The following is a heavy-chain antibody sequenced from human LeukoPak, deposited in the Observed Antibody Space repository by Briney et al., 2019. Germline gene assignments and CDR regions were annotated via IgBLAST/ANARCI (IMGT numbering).Heavy chain of an antibody. D-gene: IGHD2-2*01. J-gene: IGHJ5*02. CDR3: ARVVTAAWDWFDP. CDR2: ISSSGSFI. CDR1: GFTFSSYS. Sequence: GGSVRLSCAASGFTFSSYSMNWVRQAPGKGLEWVSSISSSGSFIYYADSVKGRLTTSRDNAKNSLYLQMNSLRADDTAVYYCARVVTAAWDWFDPWGQGTLVTVSS. V-gene: IGHV3-21*01.